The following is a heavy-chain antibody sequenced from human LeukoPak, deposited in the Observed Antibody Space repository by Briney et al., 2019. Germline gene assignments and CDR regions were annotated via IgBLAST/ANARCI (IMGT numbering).Heavy chain of an antibody. D-gene: IGHD1-26*01. V-gene: IGHV3-21*03. CDR2: ITTSTTVPYI. J-gene: IGHJ4*02. Sequence: GESLRLSCAASGFTFSTYTMNWVRQAPGRGLEWVSSITTSTTVPYIFYAVSVTGRFTISRYNSKHTLYLQMNSLKAEDTAVYYCAKGLVGATTAWFDYWGQGTLVTVSS. CDR1: GFTFSTYT. CDR3: AKGLVGATTAWFDY.